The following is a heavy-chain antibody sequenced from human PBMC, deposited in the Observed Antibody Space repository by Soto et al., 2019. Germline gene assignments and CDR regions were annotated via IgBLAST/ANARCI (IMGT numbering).Heavy chain of an antibody. Sequence: HVQLQQSGAGLLKPSETLSLTCAVYGGSCSDYFWSWVRQPPGKGLEWIGEINDSGGTDYNPSHKSRVTMSVDTPKNQFALNLNPVAAADTVFYYGTRRGLSRAGTFHHWGQGTLVTVSS. D-gene: IGHD6-19*01. CDR1: GGSCSDYF. CDR3: TRRGLSRAGTFHH. V-gene: IGHV4-34*01. J-gene: IGHJ1*01. CDR2: INDSGGT.